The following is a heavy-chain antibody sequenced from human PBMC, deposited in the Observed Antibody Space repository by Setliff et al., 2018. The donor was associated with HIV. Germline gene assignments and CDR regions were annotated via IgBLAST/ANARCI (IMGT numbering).Heavy chain of an antibody. J-gene: IGHJ3*02. V-gene: IGHV3-23*01. D-gene: IGHD6-13*01. Sequence: PGGSLRLSCAASGITFSRSAMSWVRQAPGKGLEWVSGISGSGDDTYYADSVKGRFTISRDNSKNTLYLQMNSLRVEDTALYYCAKVLDIATTGRRRGVLDIWGQGTMGT. CDR2: ISGSGDDT. CDR1: GITFSRSA. CDR3: AKVLDIATTGRRRGVLDI.